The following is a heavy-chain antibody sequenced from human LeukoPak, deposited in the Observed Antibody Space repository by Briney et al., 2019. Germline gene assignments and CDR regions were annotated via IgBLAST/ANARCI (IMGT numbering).Heavy chain of an antibody. J-gene: IGHJ4*02. CDR1: GYTFTGYF. CDR3: ARDAGSGSYSSTWYFDY. V-gene: IGHV1-2*02. D-gene: IGHD3-10*01. Sequence: ASVKVSCKASGYTFTGYFMRWVRQAPGQGLEWMGWINPNSGDTNYAQKFQGRVTMTRDTSISTAYMELSRLRSDDTAVYYCARDAGSGSYSSTWYFDYWGQGTLVTVSS. CDR2: INPNSGDT.